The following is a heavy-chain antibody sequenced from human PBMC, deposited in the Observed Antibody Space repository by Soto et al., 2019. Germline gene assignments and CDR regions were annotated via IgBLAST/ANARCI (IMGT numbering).Heavy chain of an antibody. J-gene: IGHJ6*03. CDR2: INHSGST. V-gene: IGHV4-34*01. Sequence: SETLSLTCAVYGGSFSGYYWSWIRQPPGKGLEWIGEINHSGSTNYIPSLKSRVTISVDTSKNQFSLKLSSVTAADTAVYYCARGLAARHYYYYYMDVRGKGTTVTVSS. CDR3: ARGLAARHYYYYYMDV. CDR1: GGSFSGYY. D-gene: IGHD6-6*01.